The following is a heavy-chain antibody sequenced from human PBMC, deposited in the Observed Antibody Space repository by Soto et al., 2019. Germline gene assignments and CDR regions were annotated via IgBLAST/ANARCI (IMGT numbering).Heavy chain of an antibody. CDR3: ARDGGNWHDFDY. J-gene: IGHJ4*02. D-gene: IGHD1-20*01. Sequence: QVQLQESGPGLVKPSQTLSLTCTVSGGSISSGGYYWSWIRQHPGKGLEWIGYIYYSGSTYYNPSLRSRVTISVDTSKSQFSLKLSSVTAADTAVYYCARDGGNWHDFDYWGQGTLVTVSS. CDR1: GGSISSGGYY. V-gene: IGHV4-31*03. CDR2: IYYSGST.